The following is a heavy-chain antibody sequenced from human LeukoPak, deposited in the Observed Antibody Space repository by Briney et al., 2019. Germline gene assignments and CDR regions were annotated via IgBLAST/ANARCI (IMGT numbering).Heavy chain of an antibody. Sequence: SETLSLTCTVSGYSISSGYYWGWIRQPPGKGLEWIGEINHSGSTNYNPSLKSRVTISVDTSKNQFSLKLSSVTAADTAVYYCANVDDSSGPNVYWGQGTLVTVSS. CDR3: ANVDDSSGPNVY. D-gene: IGHD3-22*01. V-gene: IGHV4-38-2*02. CDR2: INHSGST. CDR1: GYSISSGYY. J-gene: IGHJ4*02.